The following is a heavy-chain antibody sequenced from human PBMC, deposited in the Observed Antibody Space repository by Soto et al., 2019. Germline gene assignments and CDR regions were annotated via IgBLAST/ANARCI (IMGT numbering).Heavy chain of an antibody. CDR2: IWYDGTNK. D-gene: IGHD2-21*01. CDR3: ARGHATFVAHFDY. Sequence: ESGGGVVQPGRSLRLSCAASGFTFSTYNIYWVRQGPGKGLEWVAVIWYDGTNKYYADSVKGRFTISRDNSKNTLYLQMNSLRAEDTAVYYCARGHATFVAHFDYWGQGTLVSVSS. V-gene: IGHV3-33*01. J-gene: IGHJ4*02. CDR1: GFTFSTYN.